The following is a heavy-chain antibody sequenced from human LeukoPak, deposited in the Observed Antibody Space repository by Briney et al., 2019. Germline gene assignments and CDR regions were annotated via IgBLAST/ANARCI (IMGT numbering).Heavy chain of an antibody. CDR2: VNPNSGNT. Sequence: GASVKVSCKASGYTFTSYDINWVRQATGQGLEWMGWVNPNSGNTGYAQKFQGRVTITRNTSMSTAYMELSRLRSEDTAVYYCARGQFYCSSTSCYGANWFDPWGQGTLVTVSS. D-gene: IGHD2-2*01. J-gene: IGHJ5*02. V-gene: IGHV1-8*03. CDR3: ARGQFYCSSTSCYGANWFDP. CDR1: GYTFTSYD.